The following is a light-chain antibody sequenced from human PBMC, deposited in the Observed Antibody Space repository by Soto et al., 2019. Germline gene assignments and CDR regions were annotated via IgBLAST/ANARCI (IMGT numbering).Light chain of an antibody. V-gene: IGLV2-8*01. J-gene: IGLJ3*02. CDR3: SSYAASNNFYFV. CDR1: SSDVGGYNY. CDR2: EVT. Sequence: QSVLTQPPSGSGSPGQSVTISCTETSSDVGGYNYVSWYQQYPGRAPKLMIYEVTKRPSGVPDRFSGSKSGNTASLTVSGLQAEDEADYYCSSYAASNNFYFVFGGGTQLTVL.